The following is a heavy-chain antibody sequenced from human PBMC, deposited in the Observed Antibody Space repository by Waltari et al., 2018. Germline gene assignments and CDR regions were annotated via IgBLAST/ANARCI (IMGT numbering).Heavy chain of an antibody. CDR2: INHSGSP. D-gene: IGHD4-17*01. V-gene: IGHV4-34*01. Sequence: QVQLQQWGAGLLKPSETLSLTCAVYGGSFSGYYWSWIRQPPGKGLEWIGEINHSGSPNYNPSLKSRVTISVDTSKNQFSLKLSSVTAADTAVYYCARSSTVTTRFDYWGQGTLVTVSS. CDR3: ARSSTVTTRFDY. CDR1: GGSFSGYY. J-gene: IGHJ4*02.